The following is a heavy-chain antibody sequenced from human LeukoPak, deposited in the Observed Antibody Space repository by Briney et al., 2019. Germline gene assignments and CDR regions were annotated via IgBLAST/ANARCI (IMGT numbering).Heavy chain of an antibody. V-gene: IGHV4-31*03. CDR2: IYYSGST. CDR1: GGSISSGGYY. D-gene: IGHD5-18*01. CDR3: ARTPPDTTHYYYYYGMDV. J-gene: IGHJ6*02. Sequence: SETLSLTCTVSGGSISSGGYYWSWIRQHPGKGLEWIGYIYYSGSTYYNPSLKSRVTISVDTSKNQFSLKLSSVTAADTAVYYCARTPPDTTHYYYYYGMDVWGQGTTVTVSS.